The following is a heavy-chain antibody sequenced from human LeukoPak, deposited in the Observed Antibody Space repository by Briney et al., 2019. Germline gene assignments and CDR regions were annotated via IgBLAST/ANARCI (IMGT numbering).Heavy chain of an antibody. Sequence: SETLSLTCTVSGASITTYYWTWIRQPPGKGLEWIGYIYHSGSTNYNPSLKSRVTISLDTSRNQFSLRLSSVTAADTAVYFCAREYSTSGEGDYFDYSGQGALVTVSS. CDR1: GASITTYY. V-gene: IGHV4-59*01. D-gene: IGHD6-6*01. CDR3: AREYSTSGEGDYFDY. CDR2: IYHSGST. J-gene: IGHJ4*02.